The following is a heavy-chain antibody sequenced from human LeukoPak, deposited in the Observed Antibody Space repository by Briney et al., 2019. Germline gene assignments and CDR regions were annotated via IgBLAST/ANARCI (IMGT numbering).Heavy chain of an antibody. D-gene: IGHD6-13*01. CDR1: GYSFTSYW. CDR3: ATVPRIPAVGNTEYFQY. J-gene: IGHJ1*01. V-gene: IGHV5-51*01. Sequence: GESLKISCETSGYSFTSYWIGWVRQMPGQGLEWMGIIYPGDSDTRYSPSFQGQVTISADKSISTAYLQWSSLKASDTAMYYCATVPRIPAVGNTEYFQYWGQGTLVTVSS. CDR2: IYPGDSDT.